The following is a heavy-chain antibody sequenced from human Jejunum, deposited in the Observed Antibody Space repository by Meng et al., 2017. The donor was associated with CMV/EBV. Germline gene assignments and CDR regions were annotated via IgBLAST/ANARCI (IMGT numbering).Heavy chain of an antibody. D-gene: IGHD3-22*01. Sequence: QGPLQESGPGLVKASETLSLTCTVSGASISSGRHFWGWIRQAPGKGLEWIATIHYTETIHYNPSLKSRIAISVDTSKNQVSLKVNSVTAADTAMYYCAADISSAWFYYWGQGILVTVSS. CDR2: IHYTETI. J-gene: IGHJ4*02. CDR3: AADISSAWFYY. V-gene: IGHV4-39*07. CDR1: GASISSGRHF.